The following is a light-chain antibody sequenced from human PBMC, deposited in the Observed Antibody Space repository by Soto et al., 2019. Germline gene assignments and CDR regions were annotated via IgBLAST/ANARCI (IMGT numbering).Light chain of an antibody. CDR3: QQYNNWPWT. CDR2: GAS. V-gene: IGKV3-15*01. CDR1: QSVRSN. Sequence: EIVMTQSPATLSVSPGERATLSCRASQSVRSNLAWYRQNPGQAPRLLIYGASTRATGIPARFSGSGSGTEFTLTISSLQSEDFAVYYCQQYNNWPWTFGQGTKVDIK. J-gene: IGKJ1*01.